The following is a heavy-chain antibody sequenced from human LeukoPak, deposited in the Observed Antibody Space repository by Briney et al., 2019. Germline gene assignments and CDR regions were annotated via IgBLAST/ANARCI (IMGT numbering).Heavy chain of an antibody. Sequence: PGGSLRLSCAASGFTFSSYAMSWVRQAPGKGLEWVSGISGSGGGTYYADSVKGRFTISRDNSKNTLYLQVNNLRPEDTAVYYCAKGIVSVPAVVDSWGQGTLVTVSS. V-gene: IGHV3-23*01. D-gene: IGHD2-2*01. J-gene: IGHJ4*02. CDR2: ISGSGGGT. CDR3: AKGIVSVPAVVDS. CDR1: GFTFSSYA.